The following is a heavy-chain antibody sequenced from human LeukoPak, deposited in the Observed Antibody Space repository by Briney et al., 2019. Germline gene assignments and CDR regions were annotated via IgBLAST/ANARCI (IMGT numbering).Heavy chain of an antibody. Sequence: PGGSLRLSCAASGFTFSSYGMHWVRQAPGKGLEWVAVISYDGSNKYYADSVKGRFTISRDNSKNTLYLQMNSLRAEDTAVYYCAKDDSSGSYLRGYYYYYMDVWGKGTTVTVSS. J-gene: IGHJ6*03. CDR3: AKDDSSGSYLRGYYYYYMDV. CDR2: ISYDGSNK. V-gene: IGHV3-30*18. CDR1: GFTFSSYG. D-gene: IGHD1-26*01.